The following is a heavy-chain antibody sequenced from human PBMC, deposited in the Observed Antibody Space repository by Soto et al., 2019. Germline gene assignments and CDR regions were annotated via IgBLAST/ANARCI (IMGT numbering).Heavy chain of an antibody. J-gene: IGHJ4*02. CDR3: ARDPGGYFSPTHRHRALY. V-gene: IGHV3-7*01. Sequence: PGGSLRLSCAASGFAFSTYWMSWVRQAPGKGLEWVANIKLDGSEKNYVDSVRGRFTISRDNAKNSLYLQMNSLRVEDTAVYYCARDPGGYFSPTHRHRALYWGQAALVTVS. D-gene: IGHD3-10*01. CDR1: GFAFSTYW. CDR2: IKLDGSEK.